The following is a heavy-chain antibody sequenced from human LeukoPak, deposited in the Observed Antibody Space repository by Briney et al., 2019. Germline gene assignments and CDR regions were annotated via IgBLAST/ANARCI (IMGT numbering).Heavy chain of an antibody. Sequence: PSETLSLTCTVSGGSISSYYWSWIRQPAGKGLEWIGRIYTSGSTNYNPSLKSRVTMSVDTSKNQFSLKLSSVTAADPAVYYCARDLSIVVVTATDYFDYWGQGTLVTVSS. CDR1: GGSISSYY. D-gene: IGHD2-21*02. CDR2: IYTSGST. J-gene: IGHJ4*02. CDR3: ARDLSIVVVTATDYFDY. V-gene: IGHV4-4*07.